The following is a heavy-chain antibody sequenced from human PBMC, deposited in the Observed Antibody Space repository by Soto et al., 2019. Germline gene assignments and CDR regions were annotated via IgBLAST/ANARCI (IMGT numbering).Heavy chain of an antibody. CDR1: GYTLTELS. D-gene: IGHD1-20*01. Sequence: QVQLVQSGAEVKKPGASVKVSCKVSGYTLTELSMHWVRQAPGKGLEWMGGFDPEDGETIYAQQFQGRVTMTEDTSTHTAYMELSSLRAEDTAVYYCATALPQPGSITGTHYGMDVWGQGTTVTVSS. J-gene: IGHJ6*02. CDR3: ATALPQPGSITGTHYGMDV. CDR2: FDPEDGET. V-gene: IGHV1-24*01.